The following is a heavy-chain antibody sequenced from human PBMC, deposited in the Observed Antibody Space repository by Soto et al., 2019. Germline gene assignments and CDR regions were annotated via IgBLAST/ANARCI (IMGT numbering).Heavy chain of an antibody. D-gene: IGHD6-6*01. Sequence: SETLSLTCAVYGGSFSGYYWSWIRQPPGKGLEWIGEINHSGSTNYNPSLKSRVTISVDTSKNQFSLKLSSVTAADTAVYYCARARAARPKNRNWFDPWGQGTLVTVSS. CDR1: GGSFSGYY. V-gene: IGHV4-34*01. J-gene: IGHJ5*02. CDR2: INHSGST. CDR3: ARARAARPKNRNWFDP.